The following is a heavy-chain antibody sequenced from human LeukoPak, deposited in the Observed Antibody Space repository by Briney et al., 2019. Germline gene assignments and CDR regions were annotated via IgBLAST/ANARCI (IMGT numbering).Heavy chain of an antibody. Sequence: PSETLSLTCTVSGGSISSSSYYWGWIRQPPGKGLEWIGSIYYSGSTYYNPSLKSRVTISVDTSKNQFSLKVSSVTAAGTAVYYCARLGSGWYYFDYWGQGTLVTVSS. D-gene: IGHD6-19*01. V-gene: IGHV4-39*01. CDR3: ARLGSGWYYFDY. CDR2: IYYSGST. CDR1: GGSISSSSYY. J-gene: IGHJ4*02.